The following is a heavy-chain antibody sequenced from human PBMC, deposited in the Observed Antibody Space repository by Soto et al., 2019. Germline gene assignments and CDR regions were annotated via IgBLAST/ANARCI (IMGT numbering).Heavy chain of an antibody. J-gene: IGHJ4*02. CDR2: MNPNSGNT. CDR1: GYTFTSYD. D-gene: IGHD3-22*01. Sequence: ASVNVSCKASGYTFTSYDINWVRQATGQGLEWMGWMNPNSGNTGYAQKFQGRVTMTRNTSISTAYMELSSLRSEDTAVYYCARGPNYYDSSGYYWSLYWGKGTMVTASS. CDR3: ARGPNYYDSSGYYWSLY. V-gene: IGHV1-8*01.